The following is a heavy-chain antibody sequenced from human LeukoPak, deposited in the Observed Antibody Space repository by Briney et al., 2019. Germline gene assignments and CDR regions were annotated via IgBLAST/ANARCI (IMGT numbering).Heavy chain of an antibody. D-gene: IGHD3-22*01. CDR2: IYTSGST. Sequence: SETLSLTCTVSGGSISTYYWNWIRQPAGKGLEWIGRIYTSGSTNYNPSLKSRVTMSVDTSKNQFSLKLSSVTAADTAVYYCARSYDSSGYSWFDPWGQGTLVTVSS. CDR1: GGSISTYY. V-gene: IGHV4-4*07. CDR3: ARSYDSSGYSWFDP. J-gene: IGHJ5*02.